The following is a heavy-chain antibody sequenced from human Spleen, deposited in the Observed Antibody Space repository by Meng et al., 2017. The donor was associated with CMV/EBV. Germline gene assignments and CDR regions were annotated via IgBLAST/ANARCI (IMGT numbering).Heavy chain of an antibody. CDR3: ARDGLDYSSSWSYNYFDY. D-gene: IGHD6-6*01. CDR1: GFTFSHYA. J-gene: IGHJ4*02. V-gene: IGHV3-30-3*01. Sequence: LSLTCAASGFTFSHYAMHWVRQAPGKGLEWVAIISKDGTNKYYADSVKGRFTISRDNSKNTLYLRMNSLRLEDTAVYYCARDGLDYSSSWSYNYFDYWGQGTLVTVSS. CDR2: ISKDGTNK.